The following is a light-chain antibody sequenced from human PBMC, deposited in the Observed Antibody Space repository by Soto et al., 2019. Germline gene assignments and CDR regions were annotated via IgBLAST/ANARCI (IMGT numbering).Light chain of an antibody. V-gene: IGKV3-20*01. CDR1: QSISTSY. CDR3: QQFSSYPLT. J-gene: IGKJ4*01. Sequence: EIVLTQSPGTLSLSPGERVTLSCRSSQSISTSYLAWYQQKPGQAPRLLIYGASMRATGIPDRFTGSGSGADFTLTINRLEPEDFAVYYCQQFSSYPLTFGGGTKVDIK. CDR2: GAS.